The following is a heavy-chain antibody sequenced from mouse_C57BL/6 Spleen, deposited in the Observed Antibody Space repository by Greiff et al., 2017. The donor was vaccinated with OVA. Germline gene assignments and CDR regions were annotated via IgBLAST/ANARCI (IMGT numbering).Heavy chain of an antibody. CDR2: IRSKSNNYAT. Sequence: EVQGVESGGGLVQPKGSLKLSCAASGFSFNTYAMNWVRQAPGKGLEWVARIRSKSNNYATYYADSVKDRFTISRDDSESMLYLQMNNLKTEDTAMYYCVRPSNWDEGFAYWGQGTLVTVSA. J-gene: IGHJ3*01. D-gene: IGHD4-1*01. CDR3: VRPSNWDEGFAY. V-gene: IGHV10-1*01. CDR1: GFSFNTYA.